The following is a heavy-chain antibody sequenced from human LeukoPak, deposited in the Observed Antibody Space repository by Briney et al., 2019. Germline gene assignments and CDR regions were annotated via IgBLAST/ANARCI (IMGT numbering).Heavy chain of an antibody. J-gene: IGHJ6*02. V-gene: IGHV1-2*02. D-gene: IGHD6-6*01. CDR2: INPNSGGT. Sequence: GASVKVSCKASGYTFTGYYMHWVRQAPGQGLEWMGWINPNSGGTNYAQKFQGRVTMTRDTSISTAYMELSRLRSDDTAVYYCARDLVPTHYGMDVWGQGTTVTVSS. CDR1: GYTFTGYY. CDR3: ARDLVPTHYGMDV.